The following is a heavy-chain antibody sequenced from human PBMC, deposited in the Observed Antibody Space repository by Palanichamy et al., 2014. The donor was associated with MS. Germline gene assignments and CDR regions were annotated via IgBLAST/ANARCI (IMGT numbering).Heavy chain of an antibody. CDR1: GFTFSRYP. V-gene: IGHV3-64*01. CDR3: AREAYYDRGGYTWLDP. CDR2: ISDNGGST. J-gene: IGHJ5*02. Sequence: EVQLVESGGGLVQPGGSLRLSCAASGFTFSRYPMHWVRQAAGKGLEYVSGISDNGGSTFYANSVKGRFTISRDNSKNTLYLQMGSLRADDMAVYYCAREAYYDRGGYTWLDPWGQGTLVIVSS. D-gene: IGHD3-22*01.